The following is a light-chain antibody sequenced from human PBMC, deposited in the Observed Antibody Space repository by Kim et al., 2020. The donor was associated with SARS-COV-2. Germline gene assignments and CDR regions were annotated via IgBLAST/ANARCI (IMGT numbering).Light chain of an antibody. Sequence: AQGKTARITCGGNNIGSKSVLWYQQKPGQAPVLVIYYDSDRPSGIPERFSGSNSGNTATLTISRVEAGDEADYYCQVWDSSSDHWVFGGGTKLTVL. CDR3: QVWDSSSDHWV. J-gene: IGLJ3*02. CDR2: YDS. CDR1: NIGSKS. V-gene: IGLV3-21*04.